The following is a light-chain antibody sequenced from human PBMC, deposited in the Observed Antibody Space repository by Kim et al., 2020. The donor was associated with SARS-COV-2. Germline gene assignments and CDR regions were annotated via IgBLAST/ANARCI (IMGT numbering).Light chain of an antibody. CDR1: QSVRSN. J-gene: IGKJ4*01. CDR3: HQYNNGPLT. CDR2: GAS. Sequence: EIVMTQSPATLSVSPGERATLSCRASQSVRSNLAWYQQKVGQAPRLLIYGASTRATSIPARFSGSGSGTEFSLTISSLQSEDFAVYYCHQYNNGPLTFGGGTKVDIK. V-gene: IGKV3-15*01.